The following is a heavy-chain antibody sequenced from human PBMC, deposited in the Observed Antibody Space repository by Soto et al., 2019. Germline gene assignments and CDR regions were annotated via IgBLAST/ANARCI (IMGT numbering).Heavy chain of an antibody. CDR2: ISYDGSNK. D-gene: IGHD6-13*01. CDR1: GFTFSSYG. V-gene: IGHV3-30*18. J-gene: IGHJ5*02. Sequence: QVQLVESGGGVVQPGRSPRLSCAASGFTFSSYGMHWVRQAPGKGLEWVAVISYDGSNKYYADSVKGRFTISRDNFKNTLYLQMNSLRPEDTAVYYCAKPVVASAGSPNWFDPWVQGNMVTVSS. CDR3: AKPVVASAGSPNWFDP.